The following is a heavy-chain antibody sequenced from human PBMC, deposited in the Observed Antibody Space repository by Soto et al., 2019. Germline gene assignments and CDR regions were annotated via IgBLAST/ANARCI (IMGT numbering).Heavy chain of an antibody. Sequence: SVSNTWMNLVHQAPGKGREWVGRIKSKTDGGTTDYAAPVKGRFTISRDDSKNTLYLQMNSLKTEDTAVYYCTTDSIAAAGPFDYWGQGTLVTVSS. D-gene: IGHD6-13*01. CDR1: SVSNTW. CDR2: IKSKTDGGTT. CDR3: TTDSIAAAGPFDY. J-gene: IGHJ4*02. V-gene: IGHV3-15*07.